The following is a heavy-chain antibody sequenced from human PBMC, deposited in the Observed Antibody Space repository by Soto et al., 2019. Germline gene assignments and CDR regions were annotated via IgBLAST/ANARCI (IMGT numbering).Heavy chain of an antibody. CDR3: ARMGGYCSSTSCYEGEFDY. V-gene: IGHV3-64*01. J-gene: IGHJ4*02. CDR1: GFTFSSYA. Sequence: GGSLRLSCAASGFTFSSYAMHWVRQAPGKGLDYVSAISSNGGSTYYANSVKGRFTISRDNSKNTLYLQMGSLRAEDMAVYYCARMGGYCSSTSCYEGEFDYWGQGTLVTVSS. D-gene: IGHD2-2*03. CDR2: ISSNGGST.